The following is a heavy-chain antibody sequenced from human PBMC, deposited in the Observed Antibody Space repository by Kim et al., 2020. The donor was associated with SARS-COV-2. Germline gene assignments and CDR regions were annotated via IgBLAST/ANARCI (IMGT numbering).Heavy chain of an antibody. CDR1: GGSISSGGYY. J-gene: IGHJ5*02. CDR2: IYYSGST. CDR3: ARASRGAYTIFGVINWFDP. V-gene: IGHV4-31*03. Sequence: SETLSLTCTVSGGSISSGGYYWSWIRQHPGKGLEWIGYIYYSGSTYYNPSLKSRVTISVDTSKNQFSLKLSSLTAADTAVYYCARASRGAYTIFGVINWFDPWGQGTLVTVSS. D-gene: IGHD3-3*01.